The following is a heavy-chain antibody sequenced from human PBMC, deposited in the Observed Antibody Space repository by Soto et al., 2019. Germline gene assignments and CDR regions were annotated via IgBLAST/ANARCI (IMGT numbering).Heavy chain of an antibody. CDR1: GYTFSSYG. Sequence: GASVKGSCKASGYTFSSYGINWVRPAPGQGLEWMGWISAYNGNTNYAQKLQGRVTMTTDTSTTTAYMELRSLRSDDTAVYYCVRGGAPAALSWFDPWGQGTLVTVSS. J-gene: IGHJ5*02. D-gene: IGHD2-2*01. CDR3: VRGGAPAALSWFDP. CDR2: ISAYNGNT. V-gene: IGHV1-18*01.